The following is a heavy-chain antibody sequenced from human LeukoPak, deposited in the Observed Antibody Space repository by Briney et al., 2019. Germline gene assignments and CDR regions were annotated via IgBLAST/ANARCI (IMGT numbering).Heavy chain of an antibody. CDR3: ARGVSSYYDISGYRPLDY. CDR2: IIPILGIA. D-gene: IGHD3-22*01. V-gene: IGHV1-69*02. Sequence: SVKVSCKASGGTFSSYTISWVRQAPGQGLEWMGRIIPILGIANYAQKFQGRVTITADKSTSTAYMELSSLRSEDTAVYYCARGVSSYYDISGYRPLDYSGQGTLVTVSS. J-gene: IGHJ4*02. CDR1: GGTFSSYT.